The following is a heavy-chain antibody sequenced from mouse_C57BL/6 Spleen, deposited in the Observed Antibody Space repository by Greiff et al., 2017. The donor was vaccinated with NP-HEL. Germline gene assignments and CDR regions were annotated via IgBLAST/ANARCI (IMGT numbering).Heavy chain of an antibody. CDR2: IHPNSGST. CDR1: GYTFTSYW. CDR3: AVSYDYVAWFAY. D-gene: IGHD2-4*01. J-gene: IGHJ3*01. Sequence: QVQLQQPGAELVKPGASVKLSCKASGYTFTSYWMHWVKQRPGQGLEWIGMIHPNSGSTNYNEKFKSKATLTVDKSSSTAYMQLSSLTSEDSAVYYCAVSYDYVAWFAYWGQGTLVTVSA. V-gene: IGHV1-64*01.